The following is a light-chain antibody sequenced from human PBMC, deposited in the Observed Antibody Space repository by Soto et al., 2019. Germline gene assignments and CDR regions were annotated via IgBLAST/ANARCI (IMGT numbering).Light chain of an antibody. CDR3: QNYYGAPRT. CDR2: AAS. CDR1: QDISNY. V-gene: IGKV1-27*01. Sequence: DIQMTQSPSSLSASVGDRVTITCRASQDISNYLAWYQKKPGKVPKLLMYAASTLQSGVPSRFSGSGSGTDYTLTIRSLQPEDGATYYCQNYYGAPRTFGGETKVAIK. J-gene: IGKJ4*01.